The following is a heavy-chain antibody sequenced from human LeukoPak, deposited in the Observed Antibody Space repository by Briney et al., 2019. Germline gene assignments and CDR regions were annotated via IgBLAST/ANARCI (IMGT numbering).Heavy chain of an antibody. Sequence: GALILSFAASGFTFSSYAMSWVRPAPGKGLEWVSAISGSGGSTQQPVSVKGRFTISSDNSKNTLFLPMHSLRAEDTAVYSCAPTNRYSGSSPDFAYWGQGTLVTV. CDR3: APTNRYSGSSPDFAY. CDR2: ISGSGGST. D-gene: IGHD1-26*01. CDR1: GFTFSSYA. J-gene: IGHJ4*02. V-gene: IGHV3-23*01.